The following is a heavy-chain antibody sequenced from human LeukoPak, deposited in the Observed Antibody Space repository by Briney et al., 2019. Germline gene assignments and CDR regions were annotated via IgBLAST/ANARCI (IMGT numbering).Heavy chain of an antibody. Sequence: PGTSLRLSCAASGFTFSSFGMHWVRQAPGKGLEWVAVISYDGSDKYYADSVKGRFTISRDNSKNTLYLQMNSLRAEDTAVYYCAKALYGSGGRGAFDIWGQGTMVTVSS. D-gene: IGHD3-10*01. J-gene: IGHJ3*02. CDR3: AKALYGSGGRGAFDI. V-gene: IGHV3-30*18. CDR1: GFTFSSFG. CDR2: ISYDGSDK.